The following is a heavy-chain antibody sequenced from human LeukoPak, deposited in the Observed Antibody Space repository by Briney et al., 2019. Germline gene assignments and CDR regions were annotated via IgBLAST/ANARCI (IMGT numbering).Heavy chain of an antibody. CDR1: GGSIGSYY. CDR2: IHYSGST. V-gene: IGHV4-59*01. Sequence: PSETLSLTCTVSGGSIGSYYWNWIRQAPGKGLEWIGYIHYSGSTNHNSSLKSRVNISVDTSKNQYSLKLSSVTAADTAVYYCARDGVAGGFDYWGQGTLVTVSS. D-gene: IGHD6-19*01. J-gene: IGHJ4*02. CDR3: ARDGVAGGFDY.